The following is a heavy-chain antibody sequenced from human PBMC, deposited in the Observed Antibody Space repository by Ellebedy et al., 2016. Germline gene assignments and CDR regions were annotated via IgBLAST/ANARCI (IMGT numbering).Heavy chain of an antibody. Sequence: SETLSLTCAVYGGSFSGHYWSWIRQPPGKGLEWIGEIDHYGSTKYTPSLKSRVSISVYTSKNHFSLNLRTVTAADTAVYYCAVWTGKYSSKCYLAFEVWGQGTMVSVS. D-gene: IGHD6-13*01. J-gene: IGHJ3*01. CDR3: AVWTGKYSSKCYLAFEV. CDR2: IDHYGST. CDR1: GGSFSGHY. V-gene: IGHV4-34*01.